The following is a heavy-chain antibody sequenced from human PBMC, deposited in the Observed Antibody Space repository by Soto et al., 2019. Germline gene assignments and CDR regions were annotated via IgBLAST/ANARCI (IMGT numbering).Heavy chain of an antibody. D-gene: IGHD3-10*01. Sequence: EVQLLESGGGLVQPGGSLRLSCAASGFTFTSYAMSWVRQAPGKGLEWVSVISGSDGSTYYADSVKGRFTISRDNSKNTLFLQMNSLRADDTAVYYCAKDLGGGFGELLAWGQGTLVTVSS. CDR2: ISGSDGST. CDR1: GFTFTSYA. V-gene: IGHV3-23*01. J-gene: IGHJ5*02. CDR3: AKDLGGGFGELLA.